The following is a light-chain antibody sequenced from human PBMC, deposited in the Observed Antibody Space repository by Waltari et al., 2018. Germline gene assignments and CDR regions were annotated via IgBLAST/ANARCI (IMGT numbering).Light chain of an antibody. V-gene: IGLV5-45*03. J-gene: IGLJ2*01. CDR1: SGINVSDRT. Sequence: QAVLTQPSSLSASPGASDRLTCTLHSGINVSDRTIYWYQQKPGRPPQYLLSFGSDLDKQRASGPPSRFSGSKDASTNAGILLSSGLQAEDEADYYRRMWHSSASVFGGGPTLTVL. CDR3: RMWHSSASV. CDR2: FGSDLDK.